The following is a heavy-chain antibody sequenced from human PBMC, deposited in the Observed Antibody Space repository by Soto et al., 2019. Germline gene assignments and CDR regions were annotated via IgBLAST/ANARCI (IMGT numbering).Heavy chain of an antibody. CDR1: GFTFSSYG. Sequence: GGSLRLSCAASGFTFSSYGMHWVRQAPGKGLEWVAVISYDGSNKYYADSVKGRFTISRDNSKNTLYLQMNSLRAEDTAVYYCAKDYTGQQLGSYYYYGMDVWGQGTTVTVSS. V-gene: IGHV3-30*18. CDR2: ISYDGSNK. J-gene: IGHJ6*02. D-gene: IGHD6-13*01. CDR3: AKDYTGQQLGSYYYYGMDV.